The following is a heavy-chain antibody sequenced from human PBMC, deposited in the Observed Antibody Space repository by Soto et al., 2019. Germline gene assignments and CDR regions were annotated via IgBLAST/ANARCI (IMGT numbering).Heavy chain of an antibody. CDR1: GGTFSSSD. Sequence: QVQLVQSGAEVKKPGSWVKISCKASGGTFSSSDKSWVRQAPGQGLEWMGVIIPIFGTANYAQKSQGRVTIISDESTSPAYMDLSCLSSEDRAVYYCARSTEVGYAIPSGIDVWGQGTTVTVSS. V-gene: IGHV1-69*01. CDR2: IIPIFGTA. CDR3: ARSTEVGYAIPSGIDV. J-gene: IGHJ6*02. D-gene: IGHD2-8*01.